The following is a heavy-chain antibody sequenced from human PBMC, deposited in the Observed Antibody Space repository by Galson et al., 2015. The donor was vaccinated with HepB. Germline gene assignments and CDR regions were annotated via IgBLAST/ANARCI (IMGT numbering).Heavy chain of an antibody. D-gene: IGHD6-13*01. V-gene: IGHV3-53*01. CDR1: GFTFSDYC. CDR3: ARDGGIAAAGNQYYYGMDV. CDR2: IYSGAST. Sequence: SLRLSCAASGFTFSDYCMSWIRQAPGKGLEWVSVIYSGASTYYADSVKGRFTISRDNSKNTLYLQMNSLRAEDTAVYYCARDGGIAAAGNQYYYGMDVWGQGTTVTVSS. J-gene: IGHJ6*02.